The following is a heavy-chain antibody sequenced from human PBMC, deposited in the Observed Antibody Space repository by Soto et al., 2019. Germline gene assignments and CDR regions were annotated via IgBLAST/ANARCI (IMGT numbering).Heavy chain of an antibody. V-gene: IGHV3-7*04. CDR2: IKQDGSEK. J-gene: IGHJ4*02. CDR3: ARDVRGGHFDY. Sequence: EVQLVESGGGLVQPGGSLRLSCVDSGFTFSSHWMTWVRQAPGKGLEWVANIKQDGSEKYYADSVKGRFTISRDNANNSLYLQMTSLRAEDTAVYYCARDVRGGHFDYWGQGTLVTVSS. CDR1: GFTFSSHW. D-gene: IGHD3-10*02.